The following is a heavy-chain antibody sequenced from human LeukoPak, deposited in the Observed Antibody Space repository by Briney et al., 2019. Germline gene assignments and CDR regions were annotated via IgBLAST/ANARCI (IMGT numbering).Heavy chain of an antibody. CDR2: IFYSGST. Sequence: SETLSLTCTVSGGSISSYYWSWIRQPPGKGLEWIGYIFYSGSTNCNPSLKNRVTISVDTSKNQVSLKLRSVTAADTAVYYCARTNPSFDYWGQGTLVTVSS. CDR3: ARTNPSFDY. CDR1: GGSISSYY. J-gene: IGHJ4*02. V-gene: IGHV4-59*08.